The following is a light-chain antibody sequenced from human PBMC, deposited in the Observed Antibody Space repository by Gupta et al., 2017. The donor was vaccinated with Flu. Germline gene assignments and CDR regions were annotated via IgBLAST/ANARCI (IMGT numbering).Light chain of an antibody. Sequence: QSALTQLASVSGPPGQPITIPCTGTSSDVGGYNYVSWYQQHPGKAPKLMIYEVSNRPSGVSNRFSGSKSGNTASLTISGLQAEDEADYYCSSYTSSSTLFGTGTKVTVL. V-gene: IGLV2-14*01. J-gene: IGLJ1*01. CDR3: SSYTSSSTL. CDR2: EVS. CDR1: SSDVGGYNY.